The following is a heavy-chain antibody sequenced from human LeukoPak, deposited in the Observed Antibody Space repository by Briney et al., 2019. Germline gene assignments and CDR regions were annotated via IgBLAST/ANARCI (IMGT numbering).Heavy chain of an antibody. CDR1: GISFSDFW. CDR2: INQDGSHK. D-gene: IGHD3-22*01. V-gene: IGHV3-7*01. Sequence: GGSLRLSCAASGISFSDFWMHRIRQAPGKGLEWVANINQDGSHKYYVDSVEGRFTISRGTAKNSVHLEMNSLRVEDTAVYYCARDRGYTSYDYWGQGILVTVSS. J-gene: IGHJ4*02. CDR3: ARDRGYTSYDY.